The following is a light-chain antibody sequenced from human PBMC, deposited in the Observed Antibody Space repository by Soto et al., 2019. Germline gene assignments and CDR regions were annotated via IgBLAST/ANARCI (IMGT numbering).Light chain of an antibody. Sequence: VLTQPPSVAAAPGQQVTISCSRSSSNIGNDYVSWYQQLPGTAPKLLIYDNNKRAAGIPDRFSGSESGTSATLGITGLQTGDEADYYCGRWDSRLSTYVFGTGSKVTVL. CDR1: SSNIGNDY. CDR3: GRWDSRLSTYV. J-gene: IGLJ1*01. V-gene: IGLV1-51*01. CDR2: DNN.